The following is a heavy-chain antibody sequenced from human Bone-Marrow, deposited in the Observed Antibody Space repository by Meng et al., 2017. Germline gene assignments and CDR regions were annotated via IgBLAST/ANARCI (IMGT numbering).Heavy chain of an antibody. CDR1: GFTFSSYG. Sequence: GEPLKISCAASGFTFSSYGMHWVRQAPGKGLEWVAVIWYDGSNKYYADSVKGRFTISRDNSKNTLYLQMNSLRAEDTAVYYCARELFHYYDSSGYYGFDYWGQGTLVTVSS. J-gene: IGHJ4*02. D-gene: IGHD3-22*01. CDR3: ARELFHYYDSSGYYGFDY. V-gene: IGHV3-33*01. CDR2: IWYDGSNK.